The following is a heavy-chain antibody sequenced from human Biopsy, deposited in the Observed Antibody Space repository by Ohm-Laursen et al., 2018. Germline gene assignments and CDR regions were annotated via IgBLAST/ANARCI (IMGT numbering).Heavy chain of an antibody. CDR2: IDWVDAK. D-gene: IGHD2-21*01. Sequence: PTQTLTLTCTLSGFSVNTRGMSVTWIRQPPGKALEWLARIDWVDAKFYSASLKSRLTISKGTSGNHVVLTLSDVDPVDTGTYYCARIPIPIFSAALVYRHRRHLQGLDVWGQGTTVIVSS. CDR3: ARIPIPIFSAALVYRHRRHLQGLDV. J-gene: IGHJ6*02. V-gene: IGHV2-70*16. CDR1: GFSVNTRGMS.